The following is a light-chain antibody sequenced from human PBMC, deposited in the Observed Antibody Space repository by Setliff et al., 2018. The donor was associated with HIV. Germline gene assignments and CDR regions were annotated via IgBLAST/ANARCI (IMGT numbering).Light chain of an antibody. J-gene: IGLJ1*01. CDR3: SSYTGSATPWI. Sequence: SALTQPASVSGSPGRSITIPCTGTSGDIGHYNYVSWYQQHPGKAPKLVIFDVNDRPSGVSPRFSGSKSGNTASLTISGLQTEDEADFYCSSYTGSATPWIFGTGTKVTVL. CDR2: DVN. CDR1: SGDIGHYNY. V-gene: IGLV2-14*03.